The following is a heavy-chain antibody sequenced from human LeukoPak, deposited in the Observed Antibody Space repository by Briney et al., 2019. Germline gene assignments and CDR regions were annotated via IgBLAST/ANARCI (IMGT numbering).Heavy chain of an antibody. J-gene: IGHJ4*02. D-gene: IGHD3-22*01. CDR3: ARGLRDSSGYYSFDY. CDR1: GFTFSDYY. CDR2: TRNKANSYTT. Sequence: GGSLRLSCAASGFTFSDYYMDWVRQAPGKGLEWVARTRNKANSYTTEYAASVKGRFTISRDDSRNSRYLQMNSLKTEDTAVYYCARGLRDSSGYYSFDYWGQGTLVTVSS. V-gene: IGHV3-72*01.